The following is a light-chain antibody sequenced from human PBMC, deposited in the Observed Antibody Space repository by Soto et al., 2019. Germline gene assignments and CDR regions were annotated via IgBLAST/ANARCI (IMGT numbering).Light chain of an antibody. Sequence: DIQMTQSPSSLSASVGDRVNITCRASQSISSYLNWYQQKPGKAPKLLVYAASRLQSGVPSRFSGTGSGTDFTRTISSLQPEAFATYYCQQSFRTPFTFGPGNKLDIK. J-gene: IGKJ3*01. CDR2: AAS. CDR1: QSISSY. V-gene: IGKV1-39*01. CDR3: QQSFRTPFT.